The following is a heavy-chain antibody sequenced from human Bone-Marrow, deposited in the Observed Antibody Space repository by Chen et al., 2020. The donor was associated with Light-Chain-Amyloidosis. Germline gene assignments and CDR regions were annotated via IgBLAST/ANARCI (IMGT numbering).Heavy chain of an antibody. CDR1: GLTFSNYP. CDR3: ARDFTETYYDFWTGVYYYGMDV. D-gene: IGHD3-3*01. Sequence: VQLLESGGALVQPGGSLRLSCEASGLTFSNYPMSWVRQAPGKGLEWVSVISESGDTSYADSVKGRFTISRDNAKNALYLQMDSLRAEDTAVYYCARDFTETYYDFWTGVYYYGMDVWGQGTTVTVSS. J-gene: IGHJ6*02. V-gene: IGHV3-23*01. CDR2: ISESGDT.